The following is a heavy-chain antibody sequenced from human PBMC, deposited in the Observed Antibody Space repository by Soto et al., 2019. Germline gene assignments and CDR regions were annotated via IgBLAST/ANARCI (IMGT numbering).Heavy chain of an antibody. CDR3: ARGRRANMLRGLDP. CDR1: GGSFNDYF. CDR2: INHSGST. J-gene: IGHJ5*02. Sequence: QVQLQQWGAGLLKPSETLSLTCAVSGGSFNDYFWTCIRQSPGKGLAWIGEINHSGSTKYNPSLKSRVTMSVDTSKNQFSLYITAVSAADTGVYYCARGRRANMLRGLDPWGQGTLVTVSS. D-gene: IGHD3-10*01. V-gene: IGHV4-34*01.